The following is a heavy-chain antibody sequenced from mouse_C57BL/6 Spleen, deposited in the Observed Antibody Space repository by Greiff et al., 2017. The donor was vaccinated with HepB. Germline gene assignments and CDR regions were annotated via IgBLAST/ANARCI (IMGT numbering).Heavy chain of an antibody. J-gene: IGHJ2*01. CDR3: TRRDFHFDY. CDR2: IDPETGGT. V-gene: IGHV1-15*01. Sequence: VQLQQSGAELVRPGASVTLSCKASGYTFTDYEMHWVKQTPVHGLEWIGAIDPETGGTAYNQKFKGKAILTADKSSSTAYMELRSLTSEDSAVYYCTRRDFHFDYWGQGTTLTVSS. CDR1: GYTFTDYE.